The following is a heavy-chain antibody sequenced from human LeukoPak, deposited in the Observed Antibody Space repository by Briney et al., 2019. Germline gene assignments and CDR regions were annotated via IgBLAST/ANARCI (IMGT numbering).Heavy chain of an antibody. CDR1: GCSFTSYW. V-gene: IGHV5-51*01. CDR3: ATPPRASELGFHY. CDR2: IYPGDSDT. D-gene: IGHD1-26*01. Sequence: GESLKISCKAAGCSFTSYWIGWVRQLPGKGLEWMGIIYPGDSDTRYSPSFQGQVTISADKSISTAYLQWSSLKASDTAMYYCATPPRASELGFHYWGQGTLVTVSS. J-gene: IGHJ4*02.